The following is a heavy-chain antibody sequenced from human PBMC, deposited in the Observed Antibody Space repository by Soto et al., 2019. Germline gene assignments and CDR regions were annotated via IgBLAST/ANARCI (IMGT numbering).Heavy chain of an antibody. CDR2: ISQSGNT. CDR3: ARAPKVSGSSQTRPDF. Sequence: PSETLSLTCSIYSGSLSGYYWSWIRQPPGKGLEWIGEISQSGNTNYSPSLKSRVSISIDTSKKQFSLNLASVSAADTAVYYCARAPKVSGSSQTRPDFWGQGTLVPVPQ. V-gene: IGHV4-34*01. CDR1: SGSLSGYY. D-gene: IGHD6-6*01. J-gene: IGHJ4*02.